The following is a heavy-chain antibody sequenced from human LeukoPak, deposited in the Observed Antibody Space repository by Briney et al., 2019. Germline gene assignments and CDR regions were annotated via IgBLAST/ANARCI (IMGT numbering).Heavy chain of an antibody. V-gene: IGHV4-59*01. J-gene: IGHJ4*02. CDR1: GGSINNYY. D-gene: IGHD2-15*01. Sequence: NPSETLSLTCTVSGGSINNYYCSWIRQPPGKGLEWIGYIYYTGTTNYNPSLKSRVTISIDTSKGQFSLKLRSVTAADTAVYYCARLDCSGGRCWGVDYWGQGTLVTVSS. CDR3: ARLDCSGGRCWGVDY. CDR2: IYYTGTT.